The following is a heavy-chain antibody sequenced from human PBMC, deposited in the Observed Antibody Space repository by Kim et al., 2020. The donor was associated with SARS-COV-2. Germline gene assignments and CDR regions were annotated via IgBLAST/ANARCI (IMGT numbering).Heavy chain of an antibody. Sequence: GGSLRLSCAASGFTFSSYSMNWVRQAPGKGLECVSYINSASSTIYYADSVKGRFTISRDNAKNSLYLQMNSLRAEDTAVYYCARGPGTVKGFHWGQGTLVTVSS. J-gene: IGHJ4*02. D-gene: IGHD4-4*01. CDR1: GFTFSSYS. CDR3: ARGPGTVKGFH. V-gene: IGHV3-48*01. CDR2: INSASSTI.